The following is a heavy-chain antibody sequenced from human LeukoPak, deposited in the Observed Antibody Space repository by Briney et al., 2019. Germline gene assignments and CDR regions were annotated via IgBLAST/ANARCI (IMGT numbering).Heavy chain of an antibody. CDR3: AKDQYSSSYYFDY. Sequence: GGSLRLSCAASGFTFSSYGMHWVRQAPGKGLEWVAFIRYEGSNKYYTDSVKGRFTISRDNSKNTLYLQMNSLRAEDTAVYYCAKDQYSSSYYFDYWGQGTLVTVSS. V-gene: IGHV3-30*02. D-gene: IGHD6-6*01. J-gene: IGHJ4*02. CDR1: GFTFSSYG. CDR2: IRYEGSNK.